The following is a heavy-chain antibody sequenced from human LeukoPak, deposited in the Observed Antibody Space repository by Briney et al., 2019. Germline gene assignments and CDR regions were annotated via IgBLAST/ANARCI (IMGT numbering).Heavy chain of an antibody. CDR1: GFTFSSYS. CDR3: ANHLACGSTSCPPFDY. J-gene: IGHJ4*02. Sequence: GGSLRLSCAASGFTFSSYSMNWVRQAPGKGLEWVSSISSSSSYIYYADSVKGRFTISRDNAKNSLYLQMNSLRAEDTAVYYCANHLACGSTSCPPFDYWGQGTLVTVSS. V-gene: IGHV3-21*01. D-gene: IGHD2-2*01. CDR2: ISSSSSYI.